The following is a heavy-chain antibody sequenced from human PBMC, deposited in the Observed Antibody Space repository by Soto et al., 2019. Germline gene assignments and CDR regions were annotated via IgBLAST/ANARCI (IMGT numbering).Heavy chain of an antibody. J-gene: IGHJ6*02. V-gene: IGHV3-15*01. CDR2: IKSKTDGGTT. CDR1: GFTFSNAW. CDR3: TTDLFPESSYYYYYYGMDV. Sequence: GSLRLSCAASGFTFSNAWMSWVRQAPGKGLEWVGRIKSKTDGGTTDYAAPVKGRFTISRDDSKNTLYLQMNSLKTEDTAVYYCTTDLFPESSYYYYYYGMDVWGQGTTVTVS.